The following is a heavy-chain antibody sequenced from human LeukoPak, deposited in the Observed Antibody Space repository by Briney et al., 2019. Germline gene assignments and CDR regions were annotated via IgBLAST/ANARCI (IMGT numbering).Heavy chain of an antibody. CDR1: GYTFNGYY. D-gene: IGHD1-7*01. J-gene: IGHJ4*02. CDR3: PRSNWNYDLPGYYFDY. V-gene: IGHV1-2*02. CDR2: LNPDSAGT. Sequence: EASVKVSCKASGYTFNGYYMHWVRQAPGQGLEWMGWLNPDSAGTNYAQRFQGRVTMTRDPSISTAYMELSRLKSDDTAVYYCPRSNWNYDLPGYYFDYWGQGTLVTVSS.